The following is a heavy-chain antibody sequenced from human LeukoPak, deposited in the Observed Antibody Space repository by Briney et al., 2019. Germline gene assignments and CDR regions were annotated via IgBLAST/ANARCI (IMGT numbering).Heavy chain of an antibody. Sequence: SVKVSCKASGGTFSSYAISWVRQAPGQGLEWMGGIIPIFGTANYAQKFQGRVTITTDESTSTAYMELSSLRSEDTAVYYCASSQNYDFWSGYLDPWXXXXXXXVSXXXXSAPTWG. J-gene: IGHJ5*01. CDR2: IIPIFGTA. V-gene: IGHV1-69*05. D-gene: IGHD3-3*01. CDR3: ASSQNYDFWSGYLDPWXXXXXXXVSXXXXSAPT. CDR1: GGTFSSYA.